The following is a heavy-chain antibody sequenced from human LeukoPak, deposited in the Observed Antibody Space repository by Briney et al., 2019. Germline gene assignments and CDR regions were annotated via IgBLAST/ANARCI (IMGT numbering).Heavy chain of an antibody. Sequence: ASVKVSCKASGYTFTGYYMHWVRQAPGQGPEWMGWINPNSGGTNYAQNFQGRVTMTRDTSISTAYMELSRLRSDDTAVYYCARDRRVIFGVVIPYNWFDPWSQGTLVTVSS. J-gene: IGHJ5*02. D-gene: IGHD3-3*01. CDR1: GYTFTGYY. V-gene: IGHV1-2*02. CDR3: ARDRRVIFGVVIPYNWFDP. CDR2: INPNSGGT.